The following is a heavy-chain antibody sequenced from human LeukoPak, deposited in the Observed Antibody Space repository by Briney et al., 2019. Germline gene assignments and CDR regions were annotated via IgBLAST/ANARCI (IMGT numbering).Heavy chain of an antibody. CDR3: ARRSGSYYIDY. V-gene: IGHV4-59*08. CDR2: IYYSGST. Sequence: KPSETLSLTCTVSGGSISSYYWSWIRQPPGKGLEWIGHIYYSGSTNYNPSLKSRVTISIDTSKNQFSLRLSSVTAADTAVYYCARRSGSYYIDYWGQGTLVTVSS. CDR1: GGSISSYY. J-gene: IGHJ4*02. D-gene: IGHD1-26*01.